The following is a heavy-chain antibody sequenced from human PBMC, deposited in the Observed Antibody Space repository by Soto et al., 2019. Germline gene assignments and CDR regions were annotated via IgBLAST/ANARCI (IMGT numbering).Heavy chain of an antibody. V-gene: IGHV3-30*18. CDR3: AKDLYTVTAQFYYVYAMHG. Sequence: QVQLVESGGGVVQPGRSLRLSCEASGFTFNRHGMHWVRQAPGKGLAWVASISYDGSSIYYADSVKGRFTISRDNSKNAQFLQMNSLRADDTAVYYCAKDLYTVTAQFYYVYAMHGWGQGTTVTVSS. J-gene: IGHJ6*02. CDR2: ISYDGSSI. D-gene: IGHD4-17*01. CDR1: GFTFNRHG.